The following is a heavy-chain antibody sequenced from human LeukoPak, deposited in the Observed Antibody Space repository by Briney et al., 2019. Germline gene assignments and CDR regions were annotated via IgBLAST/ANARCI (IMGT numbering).Heavy chain of an antibody. V-gene: IGHV3-53*04. Sequence: PGGSLRLSCAASGITVSTNYMNWVRQAPGKGLEWVSAIYGGSNTYYADSVKGRFTISRHNSENTLYLQTNSLSAEDTAVYYCARGGYSISWRTLDYWGQGTLVTVSS. CDR2: IYGGSNT. CDR3: ARGGYSISWRTLDY. D-gene: IGHD6-13*01. CDR1: GITVSTNY. J-gene: IGHJ4*02.